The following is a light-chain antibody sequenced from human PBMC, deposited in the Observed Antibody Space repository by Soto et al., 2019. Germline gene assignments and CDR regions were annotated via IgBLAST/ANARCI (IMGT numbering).Light chain of an antibody. J-gene: IGKJ5*01. CDR2: DAS. CDR3: KQRSYWPSGIT. Sequence: EIVLTQSPATLSLSPGERATLSCRASQSVSSYLAWYQQKPGQAPRLLIYDASNRSTVIPARFSGSGSGTDFTLTIRSLEPEDFAVYFCKQRSYWPSGITFGPGTRMEMK. V-gene: IGKV3-11*01. CDR1: QSVSSY.